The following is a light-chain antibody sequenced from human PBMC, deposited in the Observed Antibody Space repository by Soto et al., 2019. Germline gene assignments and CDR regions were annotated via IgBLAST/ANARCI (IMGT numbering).Light chain of an antibody. CDR2: AAS. CDR1: QGISSY. V-gene: IGKV1-8*01. J-gene: IGKJ4*01. CDR3: QQYYSYPQPT. Sequence: AIRMTQSPSSLSASTGDRVTITCRASQGISSYLAWYQQKPGKAPKLLIYAASTLQSGVPSRFSGSGSGTDFTLTISCLQSEDFANYYCQQYYSYPQPTLGGGTKVDIK.